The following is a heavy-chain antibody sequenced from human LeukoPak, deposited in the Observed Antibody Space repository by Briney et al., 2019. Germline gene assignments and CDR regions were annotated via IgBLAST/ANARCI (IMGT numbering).Heavy chain of an antibody. CDR3: ASNPYGHSLRLDY. CDR2: IIPIFGTA. CDR1: GYTFTSYG. V-gene: IGHV1-69*13. J-gene: IGHJ4*02. D-gene: IGHD5-12*01. Sequence: ASVKVSCKASGYTFTSYGISWVRQAPGQGLEWMGGIIPIFGTANYAQKFQGRVTITADESTSTAYMELSSLRSEDTAVYYCASNPYGHSLRLDYWGQGTLVTVSS.